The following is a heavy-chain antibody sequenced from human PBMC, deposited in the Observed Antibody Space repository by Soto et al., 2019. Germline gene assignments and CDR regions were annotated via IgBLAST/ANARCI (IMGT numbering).Heavy chain of an antibody. CDR2: IYHSGST. Sequence: SETLSLTCAVSGGSISSSNWWSWVRQPPGKGLEWIGEIYHSGSTNYNPSLKSRVTISVDKSKNQFSPKLSSVTAADTAVYYCARVPDYDFWSGSYYFDYWGQGTLVTVSS. J-gene: IGHJ4*02. D-gene: IGHD3-3*01. CDR3: ARVPDYDFWSGSYYFDY. CDR1: GGSISSSNW. V-gene: IGHV4-4*02.